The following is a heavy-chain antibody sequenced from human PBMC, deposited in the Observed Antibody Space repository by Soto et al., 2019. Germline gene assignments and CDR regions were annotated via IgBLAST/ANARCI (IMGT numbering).Heavy chain of an antibody. Sequence: HLVQSGAEVTKPGASVKVSCKASGYTFTNYDINWVRQATGQGPEWLGWMNTNSGDTGYAQKFQGRVTLTRDTSRTTAYLELNNLAFEDTAVYYCARNPPLTGWFDPWGQGTLVIVSS. D-gene: IGHD3-10*01. V-gene: IGHV1-8*01. CDR1: GYTFTNYD. J-gene: IGHJ5*02. CDR3: ARNPPLTGWFDP. CDR2: MNTNSGDT.